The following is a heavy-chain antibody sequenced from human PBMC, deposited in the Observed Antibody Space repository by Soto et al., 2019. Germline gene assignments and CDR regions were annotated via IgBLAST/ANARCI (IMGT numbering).Heavy chain of an antibody. CDR2: INHSGST. D-gene: IGHD3-9*01. CDR1: GGSFSGYY. CDR3: ARGSERLRYFDWYAPLDY. J-gene: IGHJ4*02. V-gene: IGHV4-34*01. Sequence: QVQLQQWGAGLLKPSETLSLTCAVYGGSFSGYYWSWIRQPPGKGLEWIGEINHSGSTNYNPSLKSRVTISVDTSKNQFSLKLSSVTAADTAVYYWARGSERLRYFDWYAPLDYWGQGTLVTVSS.